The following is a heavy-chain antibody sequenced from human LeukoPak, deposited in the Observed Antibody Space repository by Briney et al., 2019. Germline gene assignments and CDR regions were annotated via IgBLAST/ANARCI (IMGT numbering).Heavy chain of an antibody. V-gene: IGHV4-39*01. J-gene: IGHJ1*01. Sequence: PSETLSLTCTVSGGSISSSSYYWGWIRQPPGKGLEWIGSIYYSGSTYYNPSLKSRVTISVDTSKNQFSLKLSSVTAADAAAYYCARLRGGGFQHWGQGTLVTVSS. CDR1: GGSISSSSYY. D-gene: IGHD3-16*01. CDR3: ARLRGGGFQH. CDR2: IYYSGST.